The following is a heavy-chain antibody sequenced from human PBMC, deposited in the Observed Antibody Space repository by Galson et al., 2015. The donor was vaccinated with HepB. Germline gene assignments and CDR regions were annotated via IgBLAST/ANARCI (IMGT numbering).Heavy chain of an antibody. CDR1: GYSFSTYW. D-gene: IGHD2-2*01. V-gene: IGHV5-51*01. Sequence: QSGAEVKKPGESLKISCQGSGYSFSTYWIAWVRQMPGKGLEWMGIIYPGDSDTRYSPSFQGQVTFSADKSINTAYLQWSSLKASDTAMYYCARRGCPDSHCYVSQKGPNWYLDFWGRGTLVTVSS. J-gene: IGHJ2*01. CDR3: ARRGCPDSHCYVSQKGPNWYLDF. CDR2: IYPGDSDT.